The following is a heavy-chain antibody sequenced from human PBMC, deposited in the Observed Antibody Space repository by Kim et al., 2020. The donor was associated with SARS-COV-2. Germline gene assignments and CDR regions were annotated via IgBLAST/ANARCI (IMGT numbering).Heavy chain of an antibody. Sequence: SETLSLTCSVSGGSISSSNYYWGWIRQPPGKGLEWIGSVYYSGSTGYNPSLNSRVTISVDTSKNQFSLQLSYVTAAETAVYYCWSCIGGATSLLDYWVQGTLATVSS. D-gene: IGHD1-26*01. CDR1: GGSISSSNYY. V-gene: IGHV4-39*07. J-gene: IGHJ4*02. CDR3: WSCIGGATSLLDY. CDR2: VYYSGST.